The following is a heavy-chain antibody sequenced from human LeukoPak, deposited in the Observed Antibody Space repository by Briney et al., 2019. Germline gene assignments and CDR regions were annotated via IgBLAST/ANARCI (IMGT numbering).Heavy chain of an antibody. CDR2: IIPILGIP. Sequence: AASVTVSCKASGGTFSSYAISWVRQAPGQGLEWMGGIIPILGIPNYAQKFQGRVTITPDKSTSTAYMELTSLRSEDTAVYYCARDLELAAHYYYYGMDVWGQGTTVTV. CDR1: GGTFSSYA. J-gene: IGHJ6*02. V-gene: IGHV1-69*10. D-gene: IGHD2-15*01. CDR3: ARDLELAAHYYYYGMDV.